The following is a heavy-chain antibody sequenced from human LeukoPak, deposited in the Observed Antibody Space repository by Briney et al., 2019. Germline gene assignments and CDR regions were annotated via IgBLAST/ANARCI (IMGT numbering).Heavy chain of an antibody. V-gene: IGHV3-30*18. CDR3: AKDIMVVTAPLGYYGMDV. D-gene: IGHD2-21*02. Sequence: PGGSLRLSCAASGFTFSSYGMHWVRQAPGKGLEWVAVISYDGSNKYYADSVKGRFTISRDNSKNTLYLQMNSLRAEDTAVYYCAKDIMVVTAPLGYYGMDVWGQGTTVTVSS. CDR2: ISYDGSNK. J-gene: IGHJ6*02. CDR1: GFTFSSYG.